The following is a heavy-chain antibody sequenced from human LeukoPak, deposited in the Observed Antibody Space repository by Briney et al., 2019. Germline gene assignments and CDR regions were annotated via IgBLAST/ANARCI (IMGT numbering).Heavy chain of an antibody. J-gene: IGHJ4*02. D-gene: IGHD6-13*01. Sequence: SVKVSCKASGGTFSSYAISWVRQAPGQGLEWMGGIIPIFSTANYAQKFQGRVTITADKSTSTAYMEPSSLRSEDTAVYYCASTLPIAAAGTRYYFDYWGQGTLVTVSS. CDR2: IIPIFSTA. CDR1: GGTFSSYA. CDR3: ASTLPIAAAGTRYYFDY. V-gene: IGHV1-69*06.